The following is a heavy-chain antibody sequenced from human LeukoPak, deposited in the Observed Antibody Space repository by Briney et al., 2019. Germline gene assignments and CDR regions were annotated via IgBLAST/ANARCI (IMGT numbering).Heavy chain of an antibody. Sequence: GGSLRLSCAASGFTFSSYAMSWVRQAPWKGLEWVSAISGSGGSTYYADSVKGRFTISRDNSKNTLYLQMNSLRAEDTAVYYCAKGDLLQYYGLTFDYWGQGTLVTVSS. CDR1: GFTFSSYA. CDR3: AKGDLLQYYGLTFDY. CDR2: ISGSGGST. J-gene: IGHJ4*02. D-gene: IGHD4-17*01. V-gene: IGHV3-23*01.